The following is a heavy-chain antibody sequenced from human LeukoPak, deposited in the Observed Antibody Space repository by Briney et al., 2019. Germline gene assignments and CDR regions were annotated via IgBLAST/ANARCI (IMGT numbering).Heavy chain of an antibody. CDR2: IKHDGSEK. CDR3: ATDRGWRTSGYYLYYFEY. D-gene: IGHD3-3*01. Sequence: GRSLRLSCAASGFTFSSCGMHWVRQAPGKGLEWVASIKHDGSEKYYVDSVRGRFTISRDNTMNSLYLQMSSLRAEDTAVYYCATDRGWRTSGYYLYYFEYWGQGTLVTFSS. V-gene: IGHV3-7*01. CDR1: GFTFSSCG. J-gene: IGHJ4*02.